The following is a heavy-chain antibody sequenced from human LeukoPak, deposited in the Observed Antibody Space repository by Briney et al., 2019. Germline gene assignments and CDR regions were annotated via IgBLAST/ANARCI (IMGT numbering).Heavy chain of an antibody. J-gene: IGHJ4*02. CDR1: GFTFDNYA. D-gene: IGHD2-15*01. V-gene: IGHV3-9*03. CDR2: ISWNSGSI. Sequence: AGRSLRLSCAASGFTFDNYAMHWVRQVLGKGLEWVSGISWNSGSIVYVDSVKGRFTISRDNAKNSLYLQMDSLRPEDMALYYCVKDVFLGFCSGGSCSAHFDYWGQGTLVTVSS. CDR3: VKDVFLGFCSGGSCSAHFDY.